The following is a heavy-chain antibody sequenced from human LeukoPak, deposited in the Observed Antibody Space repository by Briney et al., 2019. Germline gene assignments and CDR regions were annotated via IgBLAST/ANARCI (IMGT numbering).Heavy chain of an antibody. Sequence: PGGSLRLSCAASRFTFSSYAMSWVRQAPGKGLEWVSRISSDGSSSSYADSVKGRFTISRDNAKNTLSLQMNSLRAEDTAVYYCARSSGYGYDYWGQGTLVTVSS. CDR2: ISSDGSSS. J-gene: IGHJ4*02. CDR1: RFTFSSYA. V-gene: IGHV3-74*01. CDR3: ARSSGYGYDY. D-gene: IGHD5-18*01.